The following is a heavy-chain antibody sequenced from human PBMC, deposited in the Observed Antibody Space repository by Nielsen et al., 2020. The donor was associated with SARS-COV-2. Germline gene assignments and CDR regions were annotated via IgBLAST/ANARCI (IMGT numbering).Heavy chain of an antibody. J-gene: IGHJ3*02. V-gene: IGHV5-51*01. D-gene: IGHD2-2*01. CDR2: IYPGDSDT. CDR1: GYSFTSYW. Sequence: GESLKISCKGSGYSFTSYWIGWVRQMPGKGLEWMGIIYPGDSDTRYSPSFQGQVTISADKSISTAYLQWSSLKASDTAMYYCARTILGYCSSTSCSPGAFDIWGQGTMVTVSS. CDR3: ARTILGYCSSTSCSPGAFDI.